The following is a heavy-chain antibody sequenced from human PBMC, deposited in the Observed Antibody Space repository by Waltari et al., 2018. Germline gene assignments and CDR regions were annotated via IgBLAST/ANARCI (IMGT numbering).Heavy chain of an antibody. CDR2: ISSGGGPT. Sequence: EVQVVESGGGLLHAGGSLRLSWAAFGFTFSTYGMAWVRQAPGKGLEWVSGISSGGGPTYYADSVKGRFTISRDDSKNTLFLQMDSLRAEDTAIYYCAKDIVAAIWAFDHWGQGALVTVSS. CDR1: GFTFSTYG. D-gene: IGHD5-12*01. V-gene: IGHV3-23*03. J-gene: IGHJ4*02. CDR3: AKDIVAAIWAFDH.